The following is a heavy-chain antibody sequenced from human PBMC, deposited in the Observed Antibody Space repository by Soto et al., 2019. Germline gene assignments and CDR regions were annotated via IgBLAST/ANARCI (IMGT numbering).Heavy chain of an antibody. V-gene: IGHV1-69*13. D-gene: IGHD4-17*01. Sequence: GASVKVSCKASGGTFSSYAISWVRQAPGQGLEWMGGIIPIFGTANYAQKFQGRVSITADESTSTAYMEPSSLRSEDTAVYYCARGDPSPYGDYRDYYYYGMDVWGQGTTVTVSS. CDR1: GGTFSSYA. CDR3: ARGDPSPYGDYRDYYYYGMDV. J-gene: IGHJ6*02. CDR2: IIPIFGTA.